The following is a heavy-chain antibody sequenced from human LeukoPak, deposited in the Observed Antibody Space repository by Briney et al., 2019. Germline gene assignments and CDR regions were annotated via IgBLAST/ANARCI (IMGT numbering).Heavy chain of an antibody. V-gene: IGHV3-23*01. CDR2: ISGSGGDT. Sequence: PGGSLRLSCAASGFTFSSYAMSWVRQAPGKGLEWVSAISGSGGDTYYADSVKGRFTISRDSSKNTLFLQINSLGAEDTALYYCARGGRITTRFVFDPWGQGTLVTVSS. CDR1: GFTFSSYA. D-gene: IGHD6-6*01. CDR3: ARGGRITTRFVFDP. J-gene: IGHJ5*02.